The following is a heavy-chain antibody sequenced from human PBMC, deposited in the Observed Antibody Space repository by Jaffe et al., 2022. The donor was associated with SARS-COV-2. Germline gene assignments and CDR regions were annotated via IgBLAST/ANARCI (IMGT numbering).Heavy chain of an antibody. Sequence: QVQLVQSGAEVKKPGASVKVSCKASGYTFTSYDINWVRQATGQGLEWMGWMNPNSGNTGYAQKFQGRVTMTRNTSISTAYMELSSLRSEDTAVYYCARGESRADDFWSGSRYHYGMDVWGQGTTVTVSS. V-gene: IGHV1-8*01. CDR3: ARGESRADDFWSGSRYHYGMDV. CDR1: GYTFTSYD. CDR2: MNPNSGNT. D-gene: IGHD3-3*01. J-gene: IGHJ6*02.